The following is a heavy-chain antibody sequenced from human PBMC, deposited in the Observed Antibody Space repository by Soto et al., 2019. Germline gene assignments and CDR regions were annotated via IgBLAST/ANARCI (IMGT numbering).Heavy chain of an antibody. CDR3: ARYFCYYDSSGYYCPFDY. CDR1: GGSVSSGSCY. D-gene: IGHD3-22*01. CDR2: IYYSGST. J-gene: IGHJ4*02. Sequence: SETLSLTCTVSGGSVSSGSCYWSWIRQPPGKGLEWIGYIYYSGSTNYNPSLKSRVTISVDTSKNQFSLKLSSVTAADTAVYYCARYFCYYDSSGYYCPFDYWGQGTLVTVSS. V-gene: IGHV4-61*01.